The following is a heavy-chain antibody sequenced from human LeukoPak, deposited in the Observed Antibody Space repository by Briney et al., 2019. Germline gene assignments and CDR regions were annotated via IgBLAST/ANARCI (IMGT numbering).Heavy chain of an antibody. CDR3: AKDIGDIVVVVAATLGY. CDR2: ISGDGGST. Sequence: PGGSLRLSCAASGFTFDDYAMHWVRQAPGKGLEWVPLISGDGGSTYYADSVKGRFTISRDNSKNSLYLQMNSLRTEDTALYYCAKDIGDIVVVVAATLGYWGQGTLVTVSS. CDR1: GFTFDDYA. J-gene: IGHJ4*02. V-gene: IGHV3-43*02. D-gene: IGHD2-15*01.